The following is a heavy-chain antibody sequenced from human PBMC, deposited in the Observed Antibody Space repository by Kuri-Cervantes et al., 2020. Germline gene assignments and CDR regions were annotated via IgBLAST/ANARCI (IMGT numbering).Heavy chain of an antibody. J-gene: IGHJ4*02. Sequence: GSLRLSCTVSGGSISTYYWSWIRQPPGKGLEWVASVDHTGSTYFSPSFKGRVTISVDTSRNQFSLEVNSMNAADTAVYYCARRDGLTVDFWGQGTLVTVSS. D-gene: IGHD3-9*01. CDR1: GGSISTYY. CDR2: VDHTGST. V-gene: IGHV4-59*04. CDR3: ARRDGLTVDF.